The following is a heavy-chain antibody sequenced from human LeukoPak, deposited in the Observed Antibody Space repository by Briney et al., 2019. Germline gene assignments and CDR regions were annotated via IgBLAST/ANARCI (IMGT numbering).Heavy chain of an antibody. Sequence: GASVKVSCKVSGCTLTELSMHWVRQAPGKGLEWMGGFDPEDGETIYAQKFQGRVNMTEDTSTDTAYMELSSLRSEDTAVYYCATVPFTNYYDSSGYFNWGQGTLVTVSS. CDR1: GCTLTELS. CDR3: ATVPFTNYYDSSGYFN. J-gene: IGHJ4*02. V-gene: IGHV1-24*01. D-gene: IGHD3-22*01. CDR2: FDPEDGET.